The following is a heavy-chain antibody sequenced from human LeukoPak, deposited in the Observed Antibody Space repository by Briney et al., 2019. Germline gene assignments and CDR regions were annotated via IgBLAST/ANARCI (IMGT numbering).Heavy chain of an antibody. Sequence: GGSLRLSCAACGFTFSSYWMHWVRQAPGKGLVWVSRINSDGSSTSYADSVKGRFTISRDNAKNTLYLQMNSLRAEDTAVYYCARDRQFWSGYYAEISQVGMDVWGQRTTVTVSS. CDR3: ARDRQFWSGYYAEISQVGMDV. J-gene: IGHJ6*02. D-gene: IGHD3-3*02. CDR1: GFTFSSYW. V-gene: IGHV3-74*01. CDR2: INSDGSST.